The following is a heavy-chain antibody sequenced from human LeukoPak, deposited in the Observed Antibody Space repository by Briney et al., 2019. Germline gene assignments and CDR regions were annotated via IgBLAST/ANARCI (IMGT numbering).Heavy chain of an antibody. CDR1: GFTVSSNY. CDR3: ARRIDVWGSYPLDY. CDR2: INQEGSEK. D-gene: IGHD3-16*02. J-gene: IGHJ4*02. Sequence: PGGSLRLSCAASGFTVSSNYMSWVRQAPGRGLEWVANINQEGSEKYYVDSVKGRFSISRDNAEESLYLQMNSLRAEDTAVYYCARRIDVWGSYPLDYWGQGTLVTVSS. V-gene: IGHV3-7*01.